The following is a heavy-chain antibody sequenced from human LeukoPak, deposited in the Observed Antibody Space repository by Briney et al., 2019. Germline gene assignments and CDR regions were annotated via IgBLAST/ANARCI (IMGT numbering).Heavy chain of an antibody. CDR3: AREAGSGSYDAFDI. J-gene: IGHJ3*02. V-gene: IGHV3-30*04. D-gene: IGHD1-26*01. CDR2: ISYDGSNK. Sequence: PGRSLRLSCAASGFTFSSYAMHWVRQAPGKGLGWVAVISYDGSNKYYADSVKGRFTISRDNSKNTLYLQMNSLRAEDTAVYYCAREAGSGSYDAFDIWGQGTMVTVSS. CDR1: GFTFSSYA.